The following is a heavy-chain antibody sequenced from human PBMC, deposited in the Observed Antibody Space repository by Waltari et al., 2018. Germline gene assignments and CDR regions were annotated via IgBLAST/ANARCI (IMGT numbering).Heavy chain of an antibody. J-gene: IGHJ4*02. CDR2: IIPILGIA. V-gene: IGHV1-69*04. CDR3: VSGRGILRGGKQQQLDY. D-gene: IGHD6-13*01. CDR1: GGTFSSYA. Sequence: QVQLVQSGAEVKKPGSSVKVSCKASGGTFSSYAISWVRQAPGQGLEWMGRIIPILGIANYEQKFQGRVTITADESTSTAYMELSSLRSEDTAVYYCVSGRGILRGGKQQQLDYWGQGTLVTVSS.